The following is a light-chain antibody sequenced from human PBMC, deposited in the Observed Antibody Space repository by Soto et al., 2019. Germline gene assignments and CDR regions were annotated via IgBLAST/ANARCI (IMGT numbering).Light chain of an antibody. CDR2: AAS. CDR3: QQYNTFWT. Sequence: DIQMTQSPSTLSASVGDRVTIPCRASQSISGWLAWYQQKPGKAPKLLIYAASTLQSGVPSRFSGSGSGTDFTLTISSLHPDDSATYYCQQYNTFWTFGQGTKVDIK. CDR1: QSISGW. J-gene: IGKJ1*01. V-gene: IGKV1-5*01.